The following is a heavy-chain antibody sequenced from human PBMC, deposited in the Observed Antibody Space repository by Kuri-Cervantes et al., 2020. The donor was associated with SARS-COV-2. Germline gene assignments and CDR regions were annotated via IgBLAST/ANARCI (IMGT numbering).Heavy chain of an antibody. V-gene: IGHV1-2*02. CDR2: INPNSGGT. Sequence: ASVKVSCKASVYTFTGYYMHWVRQAPGQGLEWMGWINPNSGGTNYPQKFQGRVTMTRDTSISTAYMELSRLRSDDTAVYYCARVSGEAAAGTHASPRFYYYYYYMDVWGKGTTVTVSS. CDR1: VYTFTGYY. D-gene: IGHD6-13*01. CDR3: ARVSGEAAAGTHASPRFYYYYYYMDV. J-gene: IGHJ6*03.